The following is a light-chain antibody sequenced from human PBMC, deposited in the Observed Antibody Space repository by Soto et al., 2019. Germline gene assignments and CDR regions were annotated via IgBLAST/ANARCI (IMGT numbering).Light chain of an antibody. V-gene: IGLV2-14*01. CDR1: SSVVGGYNY. CDR2: DVS. Sequence: QSVLTQPASVSGSPGQSITISCTGTSSVVGGYNYVSWYQQHPGKAPKLMIYDVSNRPSGVPNRFSGSKSGNTASLTISGLQAEDEADYYCSSYTSSSSNVFGTGTKVTVL. J-gene: IGLJ1*01. CDR3: SSYTSSSSNV.